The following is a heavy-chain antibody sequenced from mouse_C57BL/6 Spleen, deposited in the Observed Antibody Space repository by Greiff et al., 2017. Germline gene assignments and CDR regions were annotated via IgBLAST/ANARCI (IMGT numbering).Heavy chain of an antibody. V-gene: IGHV5-4*03. D-gene: IGHD1-1*01. J-gene: IGHJ3*01. Sequence: EVKLMESGGGLVKPGGSLKLSCAASGFTFSSYAMSWVRQTPEKRLEWVATISDGGSYTYYPDNVKGRFTISRDNAKNNLYLQMSHLKSEDTAVYYCARGRGGSRPFAYWGQGTLVTVSA. CDR3: ARGRGGSRPFAY. CDR1: GFTFSSYA. CDR2: ISDGGSYT.